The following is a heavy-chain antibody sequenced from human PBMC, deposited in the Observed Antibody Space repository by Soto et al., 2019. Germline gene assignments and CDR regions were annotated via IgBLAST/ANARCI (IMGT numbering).Heavy chain of an antibody. CDR1: GGAVSSGTYY. Sequence: PSETLSLTCTVSGGAVSSGTYYWSWIRQPPGKGLEWIGHIYFTGSTNYNPSLKSRVTMSLDTSRNQFSLKVTSVTAADTAIYYCARKAWVRFDYWGQGALVTVSS. CDR3: ARKAWVRFDY. J-gene: IGHJ4*02. D-gene: IGHD7-27*01. CDR2: IYFTGST. V-gene: IGHV4-61*01.